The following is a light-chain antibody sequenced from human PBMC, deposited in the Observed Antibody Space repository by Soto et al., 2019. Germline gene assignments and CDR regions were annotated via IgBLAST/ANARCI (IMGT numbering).Light chain of an antibody. CDR3: QQYNTYPT. CDR1: QSIGSW. J-gene: IGKJ1*01. Sequence: DTPMTQSPSTLSASLGDRVTITFRASQSIGSWLAWYQQKPGKAPKLLIFHASSLESGVPSRFSGSGSGTEFSLTISSLQSDDFATYYCQQYNTYPTFGQGTKVDIK. V-gene: IGKV1-5*01. CDR2: HAS.